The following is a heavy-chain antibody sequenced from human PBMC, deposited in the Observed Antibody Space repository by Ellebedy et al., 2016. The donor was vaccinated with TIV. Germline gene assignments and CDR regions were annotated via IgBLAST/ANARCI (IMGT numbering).Heavy chain of an antibody. CDR3: ATDGSYGDYLSPTHAFVI. CDR2: INQDGSEK. D-gene: IGHD4-17*01. Sequence: GGSLRLSCAVSGFTFRSYWMSWVRQAPGQGLEWVGNINQDGSEKYYVDSVKGRFTISRDNAKNSLYLHLNSLRAEDTAMYYCATDGSYGDYLSPTHAFVIWGQGTMVTVSS. V-gene: IGHV3-7*01. J-gene: IGHJ3*02. CDR1: GFTFRSYW.